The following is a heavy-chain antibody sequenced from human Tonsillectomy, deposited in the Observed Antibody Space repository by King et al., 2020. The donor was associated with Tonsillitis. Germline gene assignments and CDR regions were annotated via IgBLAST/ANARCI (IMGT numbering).Heavy chain of an antibody. CDR2: ISGSGVNT. CDR3: ANLQWLPSHFDC. CDR1: GFTFSNYA. J-gene: IGHJ4*02. Sequence: VQLVESGGGLVQPGGSLRLSCAASGFTFSNYAMSWVRQAPGKGLEWVSGISGSGVNTYYADSVKGRFTISRDNSKNTLYLQMNSLRAEDTAVYYCANLQWLPSHFDCWGQGTLVTVSS. V-gene: IGHV3-23*04. D-gene: IGHD6-19*01.